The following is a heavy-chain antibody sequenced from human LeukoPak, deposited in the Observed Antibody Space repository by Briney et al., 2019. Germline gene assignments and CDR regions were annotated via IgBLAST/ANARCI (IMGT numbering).Heavy chain of an antibody. CDR3: AREYCRSTSCYFDY. CDR1: GGSISHDY. J-gene: IGHJ4*02. Sequence: SETLSLTCTVSGGSISHDYWSWIRQPPGKGLEWIGYIYYSGSTNFNPSLKSRVPISIDTSKNQFSLKLSSVSAADTAVYYCAREYCRSTSCYFDYWGQGTLVTVSS. CDR2: IYYSGST. V-gene: IGHV4-59*01. D-gene: IGHD2-2*01.